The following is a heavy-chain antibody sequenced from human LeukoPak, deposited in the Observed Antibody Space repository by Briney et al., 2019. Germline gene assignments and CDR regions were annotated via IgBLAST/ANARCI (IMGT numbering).Heavy chain of an antibody. Sequence: RASVKVSCKASGYPFTTYGINWVRQAPGQGPEWMGWITGYNGNTHYAQKFQDRVTMTIDKSTTTAYMELRSLRSDDTAVYYCARGLMEWELLHWGQGTLVTVSA. D-gene: IGHD1-26*01. CDR2: ITGYNGNT. V-gene: IGHV1-18*01. CDR3: ARGLMEWELLH. CDR1: GYPFTTYG. J-gene: IGHJ4*02.